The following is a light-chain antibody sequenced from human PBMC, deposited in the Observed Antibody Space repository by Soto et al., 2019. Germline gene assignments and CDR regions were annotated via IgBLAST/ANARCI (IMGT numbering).Light chain of an antibody. CDR2: DAS. Sequence: DIQMTQSPSSLSASVGDRVTITCQASQDITNYLNWYQQKPGKAPKLLIYDASNLETGVPSRFSGSGSGTAFTLTLSSLQTEDFATYYCQQYDTVPPSFGQGTKLDIK. CDR3: QQYDTVPPS. CDR1: QDITNY. V-gene: IGKV1-33*01. J-gene: IGKJ2*01.